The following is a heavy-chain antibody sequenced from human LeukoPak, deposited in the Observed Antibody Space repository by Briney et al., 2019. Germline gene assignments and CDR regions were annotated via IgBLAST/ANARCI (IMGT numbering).Heavy chain of an antibody. J-gene: IGHJ5*02. Sequence: ASVKVSCKASGYTFTGYYMHWVRQAPGQGLEWMGWINPNSGGTNYAQKFQGWVTMTRGTSISTAYMELSRLRSDDTAVYYCARGPQYYDFWSGYSPWGQGTLVTVSS. CDR2: INPNSGGT. V-gene: IGHV1-2*04. CDR1: GYTFTGYY. D-gene: IGHD3-3*01. CDR3: ARGPQYYDFWSGYSP.